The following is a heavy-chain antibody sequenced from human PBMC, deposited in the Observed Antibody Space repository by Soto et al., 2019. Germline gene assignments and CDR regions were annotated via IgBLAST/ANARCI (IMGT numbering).Heavy chain of an antibody. D-gene: IGHD2-15*01. CDR1: GFTFSSYA. Sequence: EVQLLESGGDLVQPGGSLRLSCAASGFTFSSYAMSWVRQAPGKGLEWVSAISGSGGSTYYADSGKGWFTNSKDNSKNTLYLQMNRLRTDDTAVYYCAKGLWVVVARFECWGKGTLVSVSS. CDR2: ISGSGGST. V-gene: IGHV3-23*01. J-gene: IGHJ4*02. CDR3: AKGLWVVVARFEC.